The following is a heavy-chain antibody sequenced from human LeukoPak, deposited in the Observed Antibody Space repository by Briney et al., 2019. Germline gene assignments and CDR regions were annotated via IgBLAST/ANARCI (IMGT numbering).Heavy chain of an antibody. CDR3: AKIAAAGFFDY. Sequence: PGRSLRLSCAASGFTFSSYGMHWVRQAPGKGLEWVAVISYDGSNKYYADSVKGRFTISRDNSKNTLYLQMNSLRAEDTAVYYSAKIAAAGFFDYWGQGTLVTVSS. J-gene: IGHJ4*02. D-gene: IGHD6-13*01. V-gene: IGHV3-30*18. CDR1: GFTFSSYG. CDR2: ISYDGSNK.